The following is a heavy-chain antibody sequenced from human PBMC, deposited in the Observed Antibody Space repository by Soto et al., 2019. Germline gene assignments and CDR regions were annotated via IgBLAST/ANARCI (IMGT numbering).Heavy chain of an antibody. Sequence: GGSLRVSCTASGFTFGDYAMSWFRQAPWKGLEWVGFIRSKAYGGTTEYAASVKGRFTISRDDSKSIAYLQMNSLKTEDTAVYYCTSTFEGLEAFFGYCYRMDVWGQRTTVTV. CDR3: TSTFEGLEAFFGYCYRMDV. CDR2: IRSKAYGGTT. J-gene: IGHJ6*02. V-gene: IGHV3-49*03. D-gene: IGHD3-3*01. CDR1: GFTFGDYA.